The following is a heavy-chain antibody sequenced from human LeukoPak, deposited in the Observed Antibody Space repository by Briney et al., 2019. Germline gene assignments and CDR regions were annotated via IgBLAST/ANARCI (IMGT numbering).Heavy chain of an antibody. J-gene: IGHJ6*02. V-gene: IGHV3-23*01. CDR3: ASAGDYDTYGMDV. CDR2: ISGSGGNT. CDR1: GFTFSSYA. D-gene: IGHD4-17*01. Sequence: GGSLRLSCAASGFTFSSYAMSWVRQAPGKGLEWVSVISGSGGNTYYADSVKGRFTISRDNAKNSLYLQMNSLRDEDTAVYYCASAGDYDTYGMDVWGQGTTVTVSS.